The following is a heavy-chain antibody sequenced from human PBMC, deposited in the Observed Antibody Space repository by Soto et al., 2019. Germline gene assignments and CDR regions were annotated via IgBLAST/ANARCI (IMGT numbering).Heavy chain of an antibody. J-gene: IGHJ4*02. V-gene: IGHV5-51*01. CDR2: IYPGDSDT. Sequence: GESLKISCKGSGYSFTSYWIGWVRQMPGKGLEWMGIIYPGDSDTRYSPSFQGQVTISADKSISTAYLQWSSLKASDTAMYYCARIAGGYCSGGSCPYYFDYWGQGTLVTVSS. CDR3: ARIAGGYCSGGSCPYYFDY. CDR1: GYSFTSYW. D-gene: IGHD2-15*01.